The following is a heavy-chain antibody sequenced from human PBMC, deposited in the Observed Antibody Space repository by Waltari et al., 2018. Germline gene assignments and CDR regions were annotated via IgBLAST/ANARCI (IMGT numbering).Heavy chain of an antibody. CDR2: MNPTSGNT. CDR3: ARDYGDYGDLDY. CDR1: GSTFTRYH. D-gene: IGHD4-17*01. J-gene: IGHJ4*02. Sequence: QVQLVQSGAEVKKPGASLKLSCKASGSTFTRYHIHWVRQATGQGLWWMGWMNPTSGNTGYAQNFQGRVTITRNTSLSTAYMWLRSLRSEDTAVFYCARDYGDYGDLDYWGQGTLVTVSS. V-gene: IGHV1-8*03.